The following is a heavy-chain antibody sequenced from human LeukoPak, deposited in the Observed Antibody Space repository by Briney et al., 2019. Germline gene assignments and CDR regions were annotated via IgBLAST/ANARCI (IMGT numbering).Heavy chain of an antibody. CDR2: INHSGST. J-gene: IGHJ5*02. D-gene: IGHD2-21*02. CDR3: ARRRGIVVVTAGARNWFDP. Sequence: SETLSLTCAVYGGSFSGYYWSWIRQPPGKGLEWIGEINHSGSTNYNPSLKSRVTISVDTSKNQFSLKLGSVTAADTAVYYCARRRGIVVVTAGARNWFDPWGQGTLVTVSS. CDR1: GGSFSGYY. V-gene: IGHV4-34*01.